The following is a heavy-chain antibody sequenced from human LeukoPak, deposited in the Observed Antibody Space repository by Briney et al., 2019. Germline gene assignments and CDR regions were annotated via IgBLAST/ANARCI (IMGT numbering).Heavy chain of an antibody. J-gene: IGHJ4*02. CDR1: GFTFSTYG. CDR2: ISGSGDNT. CDR3: ARVTYGSGTYGAF. V-gene: IGHV3-23*01. D-gene: IGHD3-10*01. Sequence: GGSLRLSCAASGFTFSTYGMSWVRQAPGKGLEWVSTISGSGDNTYYADSVKGRFTISRDNSKNTLYLQMNSLRAEDTAVYYCARVTYGSGTYGAFWGQGTLVTVSS.